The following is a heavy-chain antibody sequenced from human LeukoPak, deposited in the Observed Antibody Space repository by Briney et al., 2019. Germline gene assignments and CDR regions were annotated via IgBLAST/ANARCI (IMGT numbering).Heavy chain of an antibody. J-gene: IGHJ5*02. D-gene: IGHD3-16*01. V-gene: IGHV4-4*07. CDR3: ARRAKCYDYVWGSCKYNWFDP. Sequence: KPSETLSLTCTVSGGSISSYYWSWIRQPAGKGLVWLGRIYTSGSTNYNPSLKSRVTISVDTFKNQFSLKLSSVTAADTAVYYCARRAKCYDYVWGSCKYNWFDPWGQGTLVTVSS. CDR1: GGSISSYY. CDR2: IYTSGST.